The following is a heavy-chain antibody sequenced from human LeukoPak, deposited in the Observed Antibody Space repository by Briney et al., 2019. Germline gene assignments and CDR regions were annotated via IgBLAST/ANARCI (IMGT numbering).Heavy chain of an antibody. D-gene: IGHD2-15*01. V-gene: IGHV1-2*02. Sequence: ASVKVSCKASGYTFTGYYIHCVRQAAGQGLEWMGWINPNSGGTNYAQTFQGRVTMTRDTSISTAYMELSRLRSDDTAVYYCVRSSGVAATFNLDYWGQGTLVTVSS. CDR3: VRSSGVAATFNLDY. J-gene: IGHJ4*02. CDR1: GYTFTGYY. CDR2: INPNSGGT.